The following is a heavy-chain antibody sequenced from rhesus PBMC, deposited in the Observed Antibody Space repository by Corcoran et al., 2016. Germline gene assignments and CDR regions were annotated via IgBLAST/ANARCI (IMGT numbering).Heavy chain of an antibody. Sequence: QVQLQESGPGLVKPSETLSLTCAVSGGSISDRSYWSWLRQPPGKGLGWIGYIDGSGGSTHYNPALKSRVTISTDTSKNQFSLKLSSVTAADTAVYYCATPGPSGYRPFDYWGQGVLVTVSS. CDR2: IDGSGGST. D-gene: IGHD5-24*01. J-gene: IGHJ4*01. CDR1: GGSISDRSY. V-gene: IGHV4-106*01. CDR3: ATPGPSGYRPFDY.